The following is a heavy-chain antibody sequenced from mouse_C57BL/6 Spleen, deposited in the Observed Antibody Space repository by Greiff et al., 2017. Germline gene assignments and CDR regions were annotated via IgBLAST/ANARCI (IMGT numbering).Heavy chain of an antibody. V-gene: IGHV1-59*01. CDR3: AMQVGSSSYYFGD. J-gene: IGHJ2*01. CDR1: GYTFTSYC. Sequence: QVQLQQPGAELVRPGTSVKLSCKASGYTFTSYCMHWVKQRPGQGLEWIGVIYPSDSYTNYNQKFKGKATLTVDTSSSTAYMQLSSLSSEDSAVYYCAMQVGSSSYYFGDWGQGTTLTVSS. CDR2: IYPSDSYT. D-gene: IGHD1-1*01.